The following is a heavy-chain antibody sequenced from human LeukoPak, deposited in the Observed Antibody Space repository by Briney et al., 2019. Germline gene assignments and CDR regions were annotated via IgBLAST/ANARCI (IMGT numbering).Heavy chain of an antibody. CDR1: GFTFSSHG. Sequence: GRSLRLSCVASGFTFSSHGIHWVRQAPGRGLEWVAVIWYDGTNKYYEHSVKGRFSISRDDSKNTVYLQINRLRAEDTAVYYCAREGCRTSCPTWGYFDHWGQGTLVTVSS. J-gene: IGHJ4*02. CDR2: IWYDGTNK. CDR3: AREGCRTSCPTWGYFDH. D-gene: IGHD2-2*01. V-gene: IGHV3-33*01.